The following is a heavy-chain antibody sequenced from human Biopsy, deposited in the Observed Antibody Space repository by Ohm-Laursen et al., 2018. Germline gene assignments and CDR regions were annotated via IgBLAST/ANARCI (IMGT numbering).Heavy chain of an antibody. D-gene: IGHD4-23*01. V-gene: IGHV4-59*11. CDR2: ISYTGYT. Sequence: GTLSLTCTVSGGSFTGRYWSWIRQPPGKGLEWIGHISYTGYTSYNASLKSRVTISVDTSRNHFSLRLSSLTAADTAVYYCARGSNDFGGLYFPRWGQGTLLTVSS. CDR3: ARGSNDFGGLYFPR. CDR1: GGSFTGRY. J-gene: IGHJ4*02.